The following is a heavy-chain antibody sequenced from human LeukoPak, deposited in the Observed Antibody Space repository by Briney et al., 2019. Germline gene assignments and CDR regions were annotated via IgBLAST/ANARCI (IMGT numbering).Heavy chain of an antibody. CDR2: TYYRTKWYN. Sequence: SQTLTLTCAISGDRVSRNSAAWYWIRQSPSSGLEWLGGTYYRTKWYNDYAVSVKSRTTINPDTSKNQFSLQLNSVTLEDTAVYYCARSGVIDMVPFDHWGQGTLVTVSS. CDR3: ARSGVIDMVPFDH. CDR1: GDRVSRNSAA. V-gene: IGHV6-1*01. D-gene: IGHD2-21*01. J-gene: IGHJ4*02.